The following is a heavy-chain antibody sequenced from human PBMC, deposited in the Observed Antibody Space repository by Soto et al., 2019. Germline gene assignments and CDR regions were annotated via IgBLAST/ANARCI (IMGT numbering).Heavy chain of an antibody. CDR1: GYTFTSYA. V-gene: IGHV1-3*05. CDR2: INAGNGNT. J-gene: IGHJ4*02. CDR3: ARAWVVVTAPDY. D-gene: IGHD2-21*02. Sequence: SGAEEKKPGASVKVSCKASGYTFTSYAMHWVRQAPGQRLEWMGWINAGNGNTKYSQKFQGRVTITRDTSASTAYMELSSLRSEDTAVYYCARAWVVVTAPDYWGQGTLVTVSS.